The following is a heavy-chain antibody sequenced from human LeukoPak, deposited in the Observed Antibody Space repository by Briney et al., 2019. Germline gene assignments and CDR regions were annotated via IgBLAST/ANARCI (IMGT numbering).Heavy chain of an antibody. CDR3: AREELSY. CDR1: GFTFSSYN. CDR2: ISRSSDYI. V-gene: IGHV3-21*01. D-gene: IGHD1-26*01. J-gene: IGHJ4*02. Sequence: PGGSLRLSCAASGFTFSSYNMNWVRQAPGKGLEWVSSISRSSDYIYYADAVKGRFTISRDNAKNSLYLQMNSLRAEDTAVYYCAREELSYWGQGTLVTVSS.